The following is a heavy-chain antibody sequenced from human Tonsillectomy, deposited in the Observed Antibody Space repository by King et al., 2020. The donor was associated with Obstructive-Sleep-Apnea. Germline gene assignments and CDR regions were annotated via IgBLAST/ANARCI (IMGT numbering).Heavy chain of an antibody. J-gene: IGHJ6*02. D-gene: IGHD4/OR15-4a*01. CDR3: ARLGCGTNTCRYYYYYGMDV. V-gene: IGHV3-11*06. CDR1: GFAFSDYY. Sequence: QLVESGGGLVKPGGSLRLSCAASGFAFSDYYMSWIRQAPGKGLEWVSYISSSSIYTNYADSVKGRFTISRDNAKNSLYLQVNSLRAEDTAGYYCARLGCGTNTCRYYYYYGMDVWGQGTTVTVSS. CDR2: ISSSSIYT.